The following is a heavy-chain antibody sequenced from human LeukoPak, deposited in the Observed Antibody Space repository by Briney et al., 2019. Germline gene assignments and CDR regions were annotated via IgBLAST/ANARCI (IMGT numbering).Heavy chain of an antibody. J-gene: IGHJ4*02. CDR3: ARDRYCSSTSCLEFDY. Sequence: GGSLRLSCAASGFTFSSYSMNWVRQAPGKGLEWVSYISSSSSTIYYADSVKGRFTISRDNAKNSLYLQMNSLRAEDTAVYYCARDRYCSSTSCLEFDYWGQGTLVTVSS. D-gene: IGHD2-2*01. CDR2: ISSSSSTI. CDR1: GFTFSSYS. V-gene: IGHV3-48*01.